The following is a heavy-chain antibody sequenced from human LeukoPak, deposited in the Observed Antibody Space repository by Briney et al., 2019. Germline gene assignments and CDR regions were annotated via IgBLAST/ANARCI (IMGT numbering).Heavy chain of an antibody. Sequence: GGSLRLSCAASGFTFSSYAMSWVRQAPGKGLEWVANIKGDGSEKYHGDSVTGRFTISRDNAKNSLYLQMNSLRAEDTAIYYCASYRVSHGMDVWGQGTTVTVSS. CDR3: ASYRVSHGMDV. CDR1: GFTFSSYA. J-gene: IGHJ6*02. D-gene: IGHD1-26*01. V-gene: IGHV3-7*01. CDR2: IKGDGSEK.